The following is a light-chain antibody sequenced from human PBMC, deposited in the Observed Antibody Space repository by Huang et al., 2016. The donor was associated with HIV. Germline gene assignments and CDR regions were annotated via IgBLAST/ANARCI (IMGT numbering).Light chain of an antibody. V-gene: IGKV1-33*01. CDR3: QQYDNLPWT. J-gene: IGKJ1*01. CDR1: QDISPY. CDR2: AAS. Sequence: DIQMTQSPSSLSASVGDRVTITCQASQDISPYLNWYQQKPGNAPKVLIYAASNLETGVPSRFSGSGSGTDFTFTISSQQPGDIATYYCQQYDNLPWTFGQGTKVEIK.